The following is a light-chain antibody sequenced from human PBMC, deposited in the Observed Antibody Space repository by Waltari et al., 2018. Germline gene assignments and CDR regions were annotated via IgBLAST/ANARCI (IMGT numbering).Light chain of an antibody. CDR1: QAISNT. CDR2: YSD. V-gene: IGKV1-17*01. CDR3: QQYNDLPLT. J-gene: IGKJ4*01. Sequence: DIQMTQAPSSLSASVGDRVIITCRASQAISNTVDWYQQKPGSAPRILIFYSDRLTPGVPSRFSSSGSGTEFTLIINSLQPEDFATDFCQQYNDLPLTFGGGTKVEIK.